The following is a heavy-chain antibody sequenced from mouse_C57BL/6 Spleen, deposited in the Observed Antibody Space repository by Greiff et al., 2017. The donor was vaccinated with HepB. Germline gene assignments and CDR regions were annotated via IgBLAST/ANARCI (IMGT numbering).Heavy chain of an antibody. D-gene: IGHD2-4*01. Sequence: VKLQQPGTELVKPGASVKLSCKASGYTFTSYWMHWVKQRPGQGLEWIGNINPSNGGTNYNEKFKSKATLTVDKSSSTAYMQLSSLTSEDSAVYYCARRRARPLYDYDDYYAMDYWGQGTSVTVSS. CDR1: GYTFTSYW. J-gene: IGHJ4*01. CDR2: INPSNGGT. V-gene: IGHV1-53*01. CDR3: ARRRARPLYDYDDYYAMDY.